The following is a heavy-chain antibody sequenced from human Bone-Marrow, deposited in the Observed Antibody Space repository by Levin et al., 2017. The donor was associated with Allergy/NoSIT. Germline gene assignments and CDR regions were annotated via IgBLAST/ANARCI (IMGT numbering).Heavy chain of an antibody. CDR2: IKHDGSEK. CDR3: ARIYDSTGYYSGVGAFDT. Sequence: GESLKISCAASVFTFDAYWMTWVRQAPGEGLEWVAKIKHDGSEKKYVDSVKGRFTIARDNARNSLFLQMNSLRAEDTAVYYCARIYDSTGYYSGVGAFDTWGQGTMVTVSS. J-gene: IGHJ3*02. V-gene: IGHV3-7*01. D-gene: IGHD3-22*01. CDR1: VFTFDAYW.